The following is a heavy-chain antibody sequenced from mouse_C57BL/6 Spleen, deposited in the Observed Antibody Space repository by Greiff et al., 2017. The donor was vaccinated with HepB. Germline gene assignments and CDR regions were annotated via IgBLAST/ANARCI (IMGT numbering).Heavy chain of an antibody. CDR3: ARDGTMDY. J-gene: IGHJ4*01. D-gene: IGHD1-1*01. CDR2: IDPSDSYT. V-gene: IGHV1-69*01. CDR1: GYTFTSYW. Sequence: QVQLQQPGAELVMPGASVKLSCKASGYTFTSYWMHWVKQRPGQGLEWIGEIDPSDSYTNYNQKFKGKSTLTVDKSSSTAYMQLSRLTSEDSAVYYCARDGTMDYWGQGTSVTVSS.